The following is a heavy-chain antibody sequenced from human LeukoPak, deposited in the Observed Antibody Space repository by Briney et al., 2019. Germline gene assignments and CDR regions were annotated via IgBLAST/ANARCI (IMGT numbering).Heavy chain of an antibody. V-gene: IGHV3-30*18. Sequence: GRSLRLSCAASGFTFSSYGMHWVRQAPGKGLEWVAVISYDGSNKYYADSVKGRFTISRDNSKSTLYLQMNSLRAEDTAVYYCAKEEEMATIHYYYYGMDVWGQGTTVTASS. CDR2: ISYDGSNK. D-gene: IGHD5-24*01. CDR3: AKEEEMATIHYYYYGMDV. J-gene: IGHJ6*02. CDR1: GFTFSSYG.